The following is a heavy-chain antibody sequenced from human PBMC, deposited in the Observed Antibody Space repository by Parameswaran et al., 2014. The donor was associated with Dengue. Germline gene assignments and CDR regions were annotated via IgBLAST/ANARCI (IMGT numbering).Heavy chain of an antibody. CDR2: IWGNSKRT. V-gene: IGHV3-23*01. Sequence: SNARGCARCPGKGLEWVASIWGNSKRTYYAASVKGRFTVSRDNTRNILYLQMSSLRAEDAALYYCTKSELWPRNWYDPWGQGTLVTVSS. CDR1: SNA. J-gene: IGHJ5*02. D-gene: IGHD3-16*01. CDR3: TKSELWPRNWYDP.